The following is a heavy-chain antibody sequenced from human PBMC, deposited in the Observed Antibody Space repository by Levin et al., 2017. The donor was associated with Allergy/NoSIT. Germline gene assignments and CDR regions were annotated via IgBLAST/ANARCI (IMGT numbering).Heavy chain of an antibody. D-gene: IGHD1-26*01. Sequence: SQTLSLTCTVSGGSVSSGSYYWSWIRQPPGKGLEWIGYIYYSGSTNYNPSLKSRVTISVDTSKNQFSLKLSSVTAADTAVYYCARGGLVGATTGNYWGQGTLVTVSS. CDR1: GGSVSSGSYY. CDR2: IYYSGST. V-gene: IGHV4-61*01. CDR3: ARGGLVGATTGNY. J-gene: IGHJ4*02.